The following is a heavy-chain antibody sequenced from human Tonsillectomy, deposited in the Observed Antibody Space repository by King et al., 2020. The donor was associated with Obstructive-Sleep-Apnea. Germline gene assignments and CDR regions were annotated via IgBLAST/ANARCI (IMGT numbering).Heavy chain of an antibody. CDR3: AGSYPRYPCDI. V-gene: IGHV4-39*01. Sequence: LQLQESGPGLVKPSETLSLTCTVSGGSISSSSYYWGWIRQPPGQGLEWIGSIYYSGSTYYNPSLKSRVTISVDTSKNQFSLKLSSVTAADTAVYYCAGSYPRYPCDIWGQGTMVTVSS. D-gene: IGHD2-2*01. CDR2: IYYSGST. CDR1: GGSISSSSYY. J-gene: IGHJ3*02.